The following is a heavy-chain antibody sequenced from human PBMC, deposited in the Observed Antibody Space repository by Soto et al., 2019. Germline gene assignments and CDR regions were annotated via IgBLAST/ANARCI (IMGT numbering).Heavy chain of an antibody. D-gene: IGHD3-3*01. V-gene: IGHV1-69*13. CDR1: GGTFSSYA. CDR3: ARDYDFWSGYYRPTRSYDAFDI. Sequence: ASVKVSCKASGGTFSSYAISWVRQAPGQGLEWMGGIIPIFGTANYAQKFQGRVTITADESTSTAYMELSSLRSEDTAVYYCARDYDFWSGYYRPTRSYDAFDISGQGTMVTVSS. CDR2: IIPIFGTA. J-gene: IGHJ3*02.